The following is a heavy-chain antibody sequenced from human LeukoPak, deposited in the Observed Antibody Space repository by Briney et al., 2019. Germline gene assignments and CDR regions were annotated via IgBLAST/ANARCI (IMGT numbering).Heavy chain of an antibody. J-gene: IGHJ4*02. CDR2: ISYDGSNK. D-gene: IGHD2-2*01. CDR3: ARDQEYQLHTLDD. CDR1: GFTFSSYA. Sequence: PGGSLRLSCAASGFTFSSYAMHWVRQAPGKGLEWVAVISYDGSNKYYADSVKGRFTISRDNSKNTLYLQMNSLRAEDTAVYYCARDQEYQLHTLDDWGQGTLVTVSS. V-gene: IGHV3-30-3*01.